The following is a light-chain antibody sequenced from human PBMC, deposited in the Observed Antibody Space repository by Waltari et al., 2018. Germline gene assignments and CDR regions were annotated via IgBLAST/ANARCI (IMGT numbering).Light chain of an antibody. CDR2: GNK. J-gene: IGLJ1*01. Sequence: QSVLTQPPSVSGAPGQRVTISCTGGVSNIAAPYDVHWFQHRPGTAPKLLSYGNKNRPSGVPARFSGSKSGTSASLTITGLQAEDEADYYCQSYDRSLSGSTVFGTGTTVTV. CDR3: QSYDRSLSGSTV. CDR1: VSNIAAPYD. V-gene: IGLV1-40*01.